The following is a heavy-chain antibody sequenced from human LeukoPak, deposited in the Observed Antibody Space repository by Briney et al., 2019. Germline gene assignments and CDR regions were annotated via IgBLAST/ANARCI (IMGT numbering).Heavy chain of an antibody. CDR2: IYYSGST. D-gene: IGHD4-17*01. J-gene: IGHJ2*01. CDR1: GGSISSYY. CDR3: ARGDYGDYNL. V-gene: IGHV4-59*12. Sequence: SETLSLTCTVSGGSISSYYWSWIRQPPGKGLEWIGYIYYSGSTNYNPSLKSRVTISVDTSKNQFSLKLSSVTAADAAVYYCARGDYGDYNLWGRGTLVTVSS.